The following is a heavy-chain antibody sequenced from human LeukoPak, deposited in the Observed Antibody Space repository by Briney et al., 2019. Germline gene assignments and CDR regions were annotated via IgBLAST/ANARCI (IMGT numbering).Heavy chain of an antibody. D-gene: IGHD5-24*01. CDR2: IRYDGSNK. J-gene: IGHJ4*02. Sequence: GGSLRLSCAASGFTFSSYGMHWVRQAPGKGLEWVAFIRYDGSNKYYADSVKGRFTISRDNSKNTLYLQLISLRAEDTAVYYCAKAGRDGYNAFDYWGQGTLVTVSS. V-gene: IGHV3-30*02. CDR3: AKAGRDGYNAFDY. CDR1: GFTFSSYG.